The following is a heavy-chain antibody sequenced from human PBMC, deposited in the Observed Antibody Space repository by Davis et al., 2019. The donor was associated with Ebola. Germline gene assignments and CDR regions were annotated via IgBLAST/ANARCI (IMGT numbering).Heavy chain of an antibody. V-gene: IGHV1-8*02. D-gene: IGHD3-22*01. J-gene: IGHJ6*01. CDR3: ARGGVMIIVRYYHYNMDV. CDR1: GYTFTGYY. CDR2: MNPNSGNT. Sequence: AASVKVSCKASGYTFTGYYMHWVRQATGQGLEWMGWMNPNSGNTGYAQKFQGRVTLTRSTSISTAYMELSSLRSDDTAVYYCARGGVMIIVRYYHYNMDVWGQGTTVNVSS.